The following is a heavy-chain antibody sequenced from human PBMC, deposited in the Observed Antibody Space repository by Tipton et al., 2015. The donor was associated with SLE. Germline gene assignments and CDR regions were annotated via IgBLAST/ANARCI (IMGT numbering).Heavy chain of an antibody. CDR2: FSDIGRT. J-gene: IGHJ3*02. CDR1: GGSFIDYY. CDR3: ARQRDLDAFDI. Sequence: TLSLTCGVYGGSFIDYYASWIRQPPGKGLEWIGYFSDIGRTNYKSSLKSRVTISVDTSKNHFSLKVTSVTAADTAVYYCARQRDLDAFDIWGQGTMVTVSS. V-gene: IGHV4-59*08.